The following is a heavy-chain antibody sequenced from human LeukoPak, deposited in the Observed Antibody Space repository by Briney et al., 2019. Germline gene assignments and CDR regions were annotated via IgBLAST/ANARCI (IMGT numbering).Heavy chain of an antibody. CDR2: ISSSGSTI. CDR3: ARDFTYGDYGQYYYYYGMDV. J-gene: IGHJ6*04. CDR1: GFTFSSYE. Sequence: GGSLRLSCAASGFTFSSYEMNWVRQAPGKGREWVSYISSSGSTIYYADSVKGGFNISRDNAKKVLYLQMNSLRVEDTAVYYCARDFTYGDYGQYYYYYGMDVWGKGTTVTVSS. V-gene: IGHV3-48*03. D-gene: IGHD4-17*01.